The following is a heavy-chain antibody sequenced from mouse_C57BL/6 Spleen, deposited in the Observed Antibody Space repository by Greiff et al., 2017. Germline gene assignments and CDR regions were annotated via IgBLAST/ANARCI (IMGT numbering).Heavy chain of an antibody. CDR1: GYTFPSYW. V-gene: IGHV1-53*01. D-gene: IGHD1-1*01. CDR3: AREGFYYGFDY. CDR2: INPSTGGT. J-gene: IGHJ2*01. Sequence: VQLQQPGTELVKPGASVKLSCKASGYTFPSYWMHWVQQRPGPGLEWIGNINPSTGGTTYNEKFKSKATLTVDKSSSTAYMQLSSLTSEDTAVYYCAREGFYYGFDYWGQGTTLTVSS.